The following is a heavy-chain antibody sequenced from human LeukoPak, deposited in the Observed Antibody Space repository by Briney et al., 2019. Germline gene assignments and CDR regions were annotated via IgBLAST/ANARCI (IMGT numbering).Heavy chain of an antibody. D-gene: IGHD6-19*01. CDR3: AAESERWLVRS. J-gene: IGHJ4*02. CDR1: GGSFSGYY. Sequence: SETLSLTCAVYGGSFSGYYWSWIRQPPGKGLEWIGEINHSGSTNYNPSLKSRVTISVDTSKNQFSLKLSSVTAADTAVYYCAAESERWLVRSWGQGTLVTVSS. CDR2: INHSGST. V-gene: IGHV4-34*01.